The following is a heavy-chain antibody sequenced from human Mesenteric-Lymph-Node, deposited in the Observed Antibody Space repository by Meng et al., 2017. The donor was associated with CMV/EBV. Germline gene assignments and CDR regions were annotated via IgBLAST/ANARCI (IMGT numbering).Heavy chain of an antibody. J-gene: IGHJ4*02. Sequence: GESLKISCAASGFTFSTYALNWVRQAPGKGLEWVSYISNSGTYIYYADSVKGRFTISRDNAKNSLYLQMNSLRAEDTAVYYCASSGWGGWGQGTLVTVSS. V-gene: IGHV3-21*04. CDR2: ISNSGTYI. D-gene: IGHD6-19*01. CDR1: GFTFSTYA. CDR3: ASSGWGG.